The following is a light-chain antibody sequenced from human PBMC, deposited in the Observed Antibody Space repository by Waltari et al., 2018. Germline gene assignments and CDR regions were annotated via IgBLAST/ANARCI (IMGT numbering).Light chain of an antibody. Sequence: QSALTQPASVSGSPGQSITIPCPGTSSDVGSYNLVSWYQQHPGRAPKLMIYEVSERPSGVSNRFSGSKSGNTPSLTIPGLQAEDEADYYCCSYTGSPHVVFGGGTKLTVL. CDR3: CSYTGSPHVV. J-gene: IGLJ2*01. CDR1: SSDVGSYNL. CDR2: EVS. V-gene: IGLV2-23*02.